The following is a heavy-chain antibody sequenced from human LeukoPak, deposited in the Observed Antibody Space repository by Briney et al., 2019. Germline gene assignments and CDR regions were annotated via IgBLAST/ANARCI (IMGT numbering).Heavy chain of an antibody. V-gene: IGHV3-7*01. CDR2: IKADGSVK. CDR3: VRDSDYQRNSGGRYAHYDALDI. CDR1: GFTFSTSW. J-gene: IGHJ3*02. D-gene: IGHD2-21*01. Sequence: QSGGSLRLSCAASGFTFSTSWMSWVRQAPGKGLEWVANIKADGSVKHYVDSMEGRITISRDNARDSLYLQMNSLRAEDTAVYYCVRDSDYQRNSGGRYAHYDALDIWGHGTMVTVSS.